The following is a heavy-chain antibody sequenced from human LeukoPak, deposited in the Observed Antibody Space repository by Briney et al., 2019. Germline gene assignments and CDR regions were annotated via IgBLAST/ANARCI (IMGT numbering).Heavy chain of an antibody. CDR1: GYTFTSYG. Sequence: GASVKVSCKASGYTFTSYGISWVRQAPGQGLEWMGWINAYNGNTNYAQKLQGRVTMTTDTSTSTAYMELRSLRSDDTAVYYCARGGIAAAGTRRLYWFDPWGQGTLVTVSS. CDR2: INAYNGNT. CDR3: ARGGIAAAGTRRLYWFDP. J-gene: IGHJ5*02. V-gene: IGHV1-18*01. D-gene: IGHD6-13*01.